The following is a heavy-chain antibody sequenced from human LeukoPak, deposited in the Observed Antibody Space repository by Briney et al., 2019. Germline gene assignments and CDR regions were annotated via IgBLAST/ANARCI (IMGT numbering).Heavy chain of an antibody. D-gene: IGHD3-16*01. V-gene: IGHV3-21*01. CDR3: ARDPGGDPVDY. Sequence: GGSLRLSCAASGFTFSSYSMNWVRQAPGKGLEWVSSISSSSTYIYYADSVKGRFTISRDNAKNSLYLQINSLRAGDTAVYYCARDPGGDPVDYWGQGTLVTVSS. J-gene: IGHJ4*02. CDR1: GFTFSSYS. CDR2: ISSSSTYI.